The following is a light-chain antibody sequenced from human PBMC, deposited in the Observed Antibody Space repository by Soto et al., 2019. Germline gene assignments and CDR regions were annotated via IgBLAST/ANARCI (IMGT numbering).Light chain of an antibody. J-gene: IGLJ2*01. V-gene: IGLV2-8*01. Sequence: QSVLTQPPSASGSPGQSVTISCTGTSSDISKYNYVSWYQQLPGKAPKLLIYEVNKRPSEVPERFSGSKSANTASLPVSGLRHEDEADYYCSSYAGRNIVIFGGGTKLTVL. CDR1: SSDISKYNY. CDR3: SSYAGRNIVI. CDR2: EVN.